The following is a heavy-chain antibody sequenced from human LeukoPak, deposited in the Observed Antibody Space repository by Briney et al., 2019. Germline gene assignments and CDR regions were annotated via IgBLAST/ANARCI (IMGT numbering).Heavy chain of an antibody. Sequence: TSETLSLTCTVSGGSISSSSYYWGWIRQPPGKGLEWIGSIYYSGSTYYNPSLKSRVTISVDTSKNQFSLKLSPVTAADTAVYYCARHLHYYYMDVWGKGTTVTVSS. J-gene: IGHJ6*03. CDR2: IYYSGST. CDR3: ARHLHYYYMDV. CDR1: GGSISSSSYY. V-gene: IGHV4-39*01.